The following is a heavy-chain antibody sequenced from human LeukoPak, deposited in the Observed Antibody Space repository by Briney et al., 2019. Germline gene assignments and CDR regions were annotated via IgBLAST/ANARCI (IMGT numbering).Heavy chain of an antibody. CDR1: GYTFTGYY. CDR3: AGDTGYSSGWDFDY. J-gene: IGHJ4*02. CDR2: INPNSGGT. D-gene: IGHD6-19*01. V-gene: IGHV1-2*02. Sequence: GASVKVSCKASGYTFTGYYMHWVRQAPGQGLEWMGWINPNSGGTNYAQKFQGRVTMTRDTSISTAYMELSRLRSDDTAVYYCAGDTGYSSGWDFDYWGQGTLVTVSS.